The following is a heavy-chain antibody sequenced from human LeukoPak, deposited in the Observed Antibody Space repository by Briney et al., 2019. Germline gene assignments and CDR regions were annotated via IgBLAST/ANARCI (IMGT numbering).Heavy chain of an antibody. CDR2: IYPGDSDT. J-gene: IGHJ3*02. Sequence: KPGESLKISCKGSGYSFTSYWIGWVRQMPGKGLDWMGIIYPGDSDTRYSPSFQGQVTISADKSISTAYLQWSSLKASDTAMYYCASQDYYDSMKNDAFDIWGQGTMVTVSS. V-gene: IGHV5-51*03. CDR1: GYSFTSYW. CDR3: ASQDYYDSMKNDAFDI. D-gene: IGHD3-22*01.